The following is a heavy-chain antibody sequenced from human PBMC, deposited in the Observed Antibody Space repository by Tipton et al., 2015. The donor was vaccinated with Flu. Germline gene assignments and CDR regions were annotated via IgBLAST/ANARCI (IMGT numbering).Heavy chain of an antibody. D-gene: IGHD4-11*01. CDR3: ARRDYSNDVSDPKNWFEP. CDR2: IHYSGSP. V-gene: IGHV4-38-2*02. J-gene: IGHJ5*02. Sequence: TLSPTCTVSGDSMRSDYFWAWIRQAPGKGLEWIGNIHYSGSPHYNPSLKSRVTITVDTSKNQFSLRLSSMTAADTAVYYCARRDYSNDVSDPKNWFEPWGQGALVTISS. CDR1: GDSMRSDYF.